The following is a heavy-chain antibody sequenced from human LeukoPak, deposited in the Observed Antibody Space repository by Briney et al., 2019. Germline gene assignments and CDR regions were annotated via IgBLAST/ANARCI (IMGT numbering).Heavy chain of an antibody. CDR1: GFTFSNAW. CDR2: IKSKTDGGTT. J-gene: IGHJ4*02. CDR3: ANDAVFERQFDY. Sequence: GGSLRLSCAASGFTFSNAWMSWVRQAPGKGLEWVGRIKSKTDGGTTDYAAPVKGRFTISRVDSKNTLYLQMNSLRAEDTAVYYCANDAVFERQFDYWGQGTLVTVSS. D-gene: IGHD1-1*01. V-gene: IGHV3-15*01.